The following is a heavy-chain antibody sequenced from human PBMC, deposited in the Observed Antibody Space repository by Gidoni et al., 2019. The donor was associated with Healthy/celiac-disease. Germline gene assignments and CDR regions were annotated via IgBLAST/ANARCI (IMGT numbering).Heavy chain of an antibody. CDR1: GFTFRSYA. J-gene: IGHJ6*04. V-gene: IGHV3-64*02. CDR2: ISSNGGST. CDR3: ARGDTVTTRRYYGMDV. D-gene: IGHD4-17*01. Sequence: EVQLVESGEGLVQPGGSLRLSCAASGFTFRSYAMHWVRQAPGKGLEYVSAISSNGGSTYYADSVKGRFTISRDNSKNTLYLQMGSLRAEDMAVYYCARGDTVTTRRYYGMDVWGKGTTVTVSS.